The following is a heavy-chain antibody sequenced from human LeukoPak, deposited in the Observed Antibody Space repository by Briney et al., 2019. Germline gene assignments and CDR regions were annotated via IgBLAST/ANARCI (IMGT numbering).Heavy chain of an antibody. CDR1: GGSFSGYY. V-gene: IGHV4-34*01. D-gene: IGHD6-6*01. CDR2: INHSGST. J-gene: IGHJ5*02. CDR3: ARKANSSSSGPNWSDP. Sequence: SETLSLTCAVYGGSFSGYYWSWIRQPPGKGLEWIGEINHSGSTNYNSSLKSRVTISVDTSKNQFSLKLSSVTAADTAVYYCARKANSSSSGPNWSDPWGQGTLVTVSS.